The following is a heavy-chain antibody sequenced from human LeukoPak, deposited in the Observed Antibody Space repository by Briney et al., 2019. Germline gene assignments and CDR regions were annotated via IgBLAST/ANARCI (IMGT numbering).Heavy chain of an antibody. CDR3: ARVMYYDILTGYFGWFDP. CDR1: GGSISSGGYS. J-gene: IGHJ5*02. Sequence: SETLSLTCAVSGGSISSGGYSWSWIRQPPGKGLEWIGYIYHSGSTYYNPSLKSRVTISVGRSKNQFSLKLSSVAAAGTAVYYCARVMYYDILTGYFGWFDPWGQGTLVTVSS. CDR2: IYHSGST. D-gene: IGHD3-9*01. V-gene: IGHV4-30-2*01.